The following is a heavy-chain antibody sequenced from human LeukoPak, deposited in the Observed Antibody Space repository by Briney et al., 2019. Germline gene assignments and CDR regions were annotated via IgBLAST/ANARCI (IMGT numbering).Heavy chain of an antibody. CDR2: ITPIFGIA. CDR1: GGTFSSYT. D-gene: IGHD3-22*01. CDR3: ARASRDNYDSSGLPDY. V-gene: IGHV1-69*13. J-gene: IGHJ4*02. Sequence: VASVKVSCKASGGTFSSYTISWVRQAPGQGLEWMGGITPIFGIANYAQKFQGRVTITADESTSTAYMELSSLTSEDTAVYYCARASRDNYDSSGLPDYWGQGTLVTVSS.